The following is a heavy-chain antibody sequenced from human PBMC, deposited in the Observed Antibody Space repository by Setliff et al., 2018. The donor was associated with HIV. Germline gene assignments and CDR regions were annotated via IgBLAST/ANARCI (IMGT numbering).Heavy chain of an antibody. V-gene: IGHV3-21*01. J-gene: IGHJ3*02. CDR1: GFTFSSYC. Sequence: GGSLRLSCVASGFTFSSYCMDWFRQAPGKGVEWFSSISYGSTYIYQSDSVRGRFTISRDDAKKSLYLQMNSLGAEDTAVYYCARVTVDWGFGNAFDIWGQGTMVTVSS. D-gene: IGHD7-27*01. CDR3: ARVTVDWGFGNAFDI. CDR2: ISYGSTYI.